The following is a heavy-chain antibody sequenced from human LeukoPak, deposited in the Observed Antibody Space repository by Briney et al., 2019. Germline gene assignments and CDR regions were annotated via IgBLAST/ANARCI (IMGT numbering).Heavy chain of an antibody. Sequence: GGSLRLSCAASGFTVSSNYMSWVRQAPGKGLEWVAGIWYDGSNKDYVDAVKGRFTISRDNSKNTLYLEMNSLTVEDTAVYYCAKGRGSSSNWGSDYWGQGTQVTVSS. D-gene: IGHD7-27*01. CDR2: IWYDGSNK. J-gene: IGHJ4*02. CDR1: GFTVSSNY. CDR3: AKGRGSSSNWGSDY. V-gene: IGHV3-33*06.